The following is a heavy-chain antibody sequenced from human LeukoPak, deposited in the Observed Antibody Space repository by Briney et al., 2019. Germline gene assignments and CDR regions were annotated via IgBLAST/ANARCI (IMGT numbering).Heavy chain of an antibody. CDR1: GYTFTSYD. J-gene: IGHJ3*02. D-gene: IGHD4-17*01. CDR3: ARRSYDYGDFVAAFDI. Sequence: ASVKVSCKASGYTFTSYDINWVRHATGQGLELIGWMNPISGNTGYAQKFQGRVTITRNTSISTAYKELGSPRSEDTAVYYCARRSYDYGDFVAAFDIWGQGTMITVSS. CDR2: MNPISGNT. V-gene: IGHV1-8*03.